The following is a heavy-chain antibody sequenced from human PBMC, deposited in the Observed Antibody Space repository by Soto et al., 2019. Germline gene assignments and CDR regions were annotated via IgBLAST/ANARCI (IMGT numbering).Heavy chain of an antibody. CDR1: GYTFTNFG. J-gene: IGHJ5*02. CDR3: AKDQLYIRGVIHNWFDP. CDR2: ISAYNGNT. D-gene: IGHD3-10*02. V-gene: IGHV1-18*01. Sequence: ASVKVSCTASGYTFTNFGISWVRQAPGQGLEWMGWISAYNGNTNYAQNFQGRVTMTTDTSTSTAYMELRSLRSDDTAVYYCAKDQLYIRGVIHNWFDPWGQGTLVTVSS.